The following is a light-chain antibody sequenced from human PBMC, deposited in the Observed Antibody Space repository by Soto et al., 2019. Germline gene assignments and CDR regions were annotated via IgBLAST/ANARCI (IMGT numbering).Light chain of an antibody. J-gene: IGKJ5*01. CDR1: QRISSY. V-gene: IGKV3-11*01. CDR3: QQYKNWPL. Sequence: EMVLTQSPATLSLSPGERATLSCRASQRISSYLAWYQQKPGQAPRLFIYDASNRATGIPARFSGSGSGTDFTLTIGSLEPEDFAVYYCQQYKNWPLFGQGTRLEI. CDR2: DAS.